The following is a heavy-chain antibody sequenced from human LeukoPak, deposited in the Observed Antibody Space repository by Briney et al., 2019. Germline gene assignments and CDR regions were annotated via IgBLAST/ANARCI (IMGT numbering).Heavy chain of an antibody. J-gene: IGHJ4*02. V-gene: IGHV3-7*01. Sequence: PGGSLRLSCAASGFTFSNSWMAWVRQAPGKGLEWVANIKQDGSTKHYADSLKGRFTISRDNPKNSLYLQMNSLRDDDTAVYYCARDTDGSLDYWGQGILVTVAS. CDR2: IKQDGSTK. CDR3: ARDTDGSLDY. CDR1: GFTFSNSW. D-gene: IGHD1-26*01.